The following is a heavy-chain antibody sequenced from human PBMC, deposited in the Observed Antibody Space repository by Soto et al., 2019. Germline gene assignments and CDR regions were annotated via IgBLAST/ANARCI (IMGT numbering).Heavy chain of an antibody. CDR3: ARDYRPAGFTFDI. CDR1: GYTFTSYY. Sequence: ASVKVSFKASGYTFTSYYMHWVRQAPGQGLEWMGIINPSGGSTSYAQKFQGRVTMTRDTSTSTVYMELSSLRSEDTAVYYCARDYRPAGFTFDIWGQGTMVTGSS. D-gene: IGHD6-13*01. CDR2: INPSGGST. J-gene: IGHJ3*02. V-gene: IGHV1-46*01.